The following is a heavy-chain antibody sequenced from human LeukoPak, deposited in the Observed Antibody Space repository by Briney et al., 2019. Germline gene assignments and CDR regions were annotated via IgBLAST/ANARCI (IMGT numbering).Heavy chain of an antibody. V-gene: IGHV4-59*04. CDR2: IYHSEST. CDR3: ASSGYTTPVDN. CDR1: GGSISSYY. Sequence: SETLSLTCTVSGGSISSYYWGWVRQPPGKGLEWIGSIYHSESTYYNPSLKSRVTMSEDTSKNQFSLKLSSVTAADTAVYYCASSGYTTPVDNWGQGTLVIVSS. J-gene: IGHJ4*02. D-gene: IGHD3-22*01.